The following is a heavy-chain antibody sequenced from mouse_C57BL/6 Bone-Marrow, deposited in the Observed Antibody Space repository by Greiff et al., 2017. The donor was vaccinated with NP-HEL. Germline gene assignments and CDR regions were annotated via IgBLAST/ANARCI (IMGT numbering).Heavy chain of an antibody. V-gene: IGHV3-1*01. D-gene: IGHD2-5*01. CDR1: GYSITSGYD. CDR3: AKGGYSTSFFDY. CDR2: ISYSGST. J-gene: IGHJ2*01. Sequence: DVKLQESGPGMVKPSQSLSLTCTVTGYSITSGYDWHWIRHFPGNKLEWMGYISYSGSTNYNPSLKSRISITHDTSKNHFFLKLNSVTTEDTATYYCAKGGYSTSFFDYWGQGTTLTVSS.